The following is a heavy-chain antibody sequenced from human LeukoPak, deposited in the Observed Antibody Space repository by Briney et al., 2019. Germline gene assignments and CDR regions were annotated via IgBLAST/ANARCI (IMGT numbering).Heavy chain of an antibody. CDR1: GYSFTSYW. J-gene: IGHJ4*02. CDR3: ARHPAWYSSGWAPDY. D-gene: IGHD6-19*01. Sequence: GESLKISCKGSGYSFTSYWIGWVRQMPGKGLEWMGIIYPGDSDTRYSTSFQGQVTISADKSISTAYLQWSSLKASDTAMYYCARHPAWYSSGWAPDYGGQGTLFTVSS. CDR2: IYPGDSDT. V-gene: IGHV5-51*01.